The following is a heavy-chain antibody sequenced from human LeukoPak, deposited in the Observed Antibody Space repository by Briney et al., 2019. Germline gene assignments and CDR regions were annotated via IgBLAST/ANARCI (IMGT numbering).Heavy chain of an antibody. V-gene: IGHV1-2*02. J-gene: IGHJ4*02. CDR3: ARDLSIAAAGTGTDY. D-gene: IGHD6-13*01. Sequence: ASVKVSCKASGCTFTGYYMHWVRQAPGQGLEWMGWINPNSGGTNYAQKFQGRVTMTRDTSISTAYMELSRLRSDDTAVYYCARDLSIAAAGTGTDYWGQGTLVTVSS. CDR2: INPNSGGT. CDR1: GCTFTGYY.